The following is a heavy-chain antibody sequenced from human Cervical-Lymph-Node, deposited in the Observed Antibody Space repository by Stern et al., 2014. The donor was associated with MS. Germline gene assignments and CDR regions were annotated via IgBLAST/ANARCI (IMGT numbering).Heavy chain of an antibody. CDR3: ARGGAVTTSDYYLDY. Sequence: VQLLESGGGVVQPGRSLRLSCAASGFTFSYHAMHWVRQAPGKGLEWVALISYGGSDKSDAASLKGRFTSPRDNSRNTLYLQMNSLRVDDTAVYYCARGGAVTTSDYYLDYWGQGILVTVSS. J-gene: IGHJ4*02. CDR2: ISYGGSDK. V-gene: IGHV3-30*01. D-gene: IGHD4-17*01. CDR1: GFTFSYHA.